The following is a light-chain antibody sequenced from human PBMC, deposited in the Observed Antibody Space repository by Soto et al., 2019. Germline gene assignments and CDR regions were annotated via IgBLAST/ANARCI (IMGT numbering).Light chain of an antibody. Sequence: EFVLTQSPGTLSLSPGERATLSCRASQTVRNHYLAWYQQKPGQAPRLLIYDASSRATGIPDRFSGGGSGRDFPLNISRLEPEDFAVYYCQQFSSYPLTFGGGTKVDI. V-gene: IGKV3-20*01. CDR2: DAS. CDR1: QTVRNHY. J-gene: IGKJ4*01. CDR3: QQFSSYPLT.